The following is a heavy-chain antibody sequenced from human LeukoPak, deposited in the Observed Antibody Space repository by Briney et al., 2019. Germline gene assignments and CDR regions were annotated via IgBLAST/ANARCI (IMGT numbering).Heavy chain of an antibody. Sequence: GGSLRLSCAASGFTFGSYAMHWVRQAPGKGLEWVAVISYDGSNKYYADSVKGRFTISRDNSKNTLYLQMNSLRAEDTAVYYCANNAWRGYYRTFDYWGQGTLVTVSS. CDR2: ISYDGSNK. CDR3: ANNAWRGYYRTFDY. D-gene: IGHD3-3*01. CDR1: GFTFGSYA. V-gene: IGHV3-30-3*01. J-gene: IGHJ4*02.